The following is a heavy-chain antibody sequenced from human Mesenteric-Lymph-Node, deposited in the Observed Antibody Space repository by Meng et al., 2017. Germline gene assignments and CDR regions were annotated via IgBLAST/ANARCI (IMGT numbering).Heavy chain of an antibody. Sequence: EVQLVESGGGLVQHGGSLSLSCAASGFTFRNYDMHWVRQATGEGLEWVAAIGTVGDTYYPGSVKGRFTISRDDAKNSLYLQMNSLRAGDTGVYYCVREALGVDWQPLDHWGQGTLVTVSS. CDR2: IGTVGDT. CDR3: VREALGVDWQPLDH. J-gene: IGHJ4*02. V-gene: IGHV3-13*01. CDR1: GFTFRNYD. D-gene: IGHD3-9*01.